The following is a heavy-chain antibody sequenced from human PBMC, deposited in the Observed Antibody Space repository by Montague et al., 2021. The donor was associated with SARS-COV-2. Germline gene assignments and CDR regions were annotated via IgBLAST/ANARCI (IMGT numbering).Heavy chain of an antibody. CDR2: TYYRSKWYN. V-gene: IGHV6-1*01. CDR3: ARGLWCGELLSLYYYYGMDV. CDR1: GDSVSSNSAA. D-gene: IGHD3-10*01. Sequence: CAISGDSVSSNSAAWNWIRQSPSRGLEWLGRTYYRSKWYNDYAVSVKSRITINPDTSKNQFSLQLNSVTPEDTAVYYCARGLWCGELLSLYYYYGMDVWGQGTMVTVSS. J-gene: IGHJ6*02.